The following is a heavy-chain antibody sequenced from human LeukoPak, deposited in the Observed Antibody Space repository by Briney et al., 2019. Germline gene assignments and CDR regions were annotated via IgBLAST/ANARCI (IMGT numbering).Heavy chain of an antibody. CDR1: GFTVSSNY. CDR3: ARDEIPSGT. V-gene: IGHV3-53*01. J-gene: IGHJ3*01. Sequence: PGGSLRLSCAASGFTVSSNYMSWVRQAPGKGLEWVSVIYTDGSTYYADSVKARFTISRDNSRSTVDLQMNSLRVEDTGIYYCARDEIPSGTWGQGTMVIVSS. CDR2: IYTDGST. D-gene: IGHD6-25*01.